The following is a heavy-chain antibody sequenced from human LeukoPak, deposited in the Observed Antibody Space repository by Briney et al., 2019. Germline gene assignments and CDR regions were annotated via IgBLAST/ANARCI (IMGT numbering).Heavy chain of an antibody. J-gene: IGHJ4*02. Sequence: PGGSLRLSCAASGFTFSSYSMNWVRQAPGKGLEWVSSISSSSSYIYYADSVKGRFTISRDNSKNTLHLQMDSLRADDTAVYYCAKVASWDYYESSGYFPYFDHWGQGTLVTVSS. V-gene: IGHV3-21*04. CDR1: GFTFSSYS. D-gene: IGHD3-22*01. CDR3: AKVASWDYYESSGYFPYFDH. CDR2: ISSSSSYI.